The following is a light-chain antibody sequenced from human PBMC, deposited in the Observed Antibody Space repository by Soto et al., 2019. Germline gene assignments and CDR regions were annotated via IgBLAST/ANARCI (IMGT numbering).Light chain of an antibody. CDR1: SSDVGGYDY. CDR2: DVS. Sequence: QSALTQPASVSGSPGQPITISCTGTSSDVGGYDYVSWYQQHPGKAPKVMIYDVSNRPSGVSNRFSGSKSGNTASLTISGLQAEDEADYHCSSYTSSATVVFGGGTKLTVL. J-gene: IGLJ2*01. CDR3: SSYTSSATVV. V-gene: IGLV2-14*01.